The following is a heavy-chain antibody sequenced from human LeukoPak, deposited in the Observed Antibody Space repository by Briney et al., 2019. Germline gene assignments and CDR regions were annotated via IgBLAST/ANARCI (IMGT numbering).Heavy chain of an antibody. J-gene: IGHJ4*02. CDR3: ARAPWRYSYGYNY. CDR2: INHSGST. V-gene: IGHV4-34*01. D-gene: IGHD5-18*01. CDR1: GGSFSGYY. Sequence: SETLSLTCAVYGGSFSGYYWSWIRQPPGKGLEWIGEINHSGSTNYNPSLKSRVTISVDTSKNQFSLKLSSMTAADTAVYYCARAPWRYSYGYNYWGQGTLVTVSS.